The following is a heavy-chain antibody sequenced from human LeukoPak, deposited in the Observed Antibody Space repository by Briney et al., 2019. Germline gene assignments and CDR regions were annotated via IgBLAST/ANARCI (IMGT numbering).Heavy chain of an antibody. CDR2: ISGSGGST. CDR3: ARAYSSGWSYFDY. D-gene: IGHD6-13*01. Sequence: GGSLRLSCAASGFTFSTYAMNWVRQAPGKGLEWVSAISGSGGSTYYADSVRGRFTISRDNSKNTLYLHMNSLRAEDTAVYSCARAYSSGWSYFDYWGQGTLVTVSS. CDR1: GFTFSTYA. J-gene: IGHJ4*02. V-gene: IGHV3-23*01.